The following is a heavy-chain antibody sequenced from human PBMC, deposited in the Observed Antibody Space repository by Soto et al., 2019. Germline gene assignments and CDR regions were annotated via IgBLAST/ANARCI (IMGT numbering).Heavy chain of an antibody. Sequence: GGSLRLSCAASGFTFSSYWMSWVRQAPGKGLEWVANIKQDGSEKYYVDSVKGRFTISRDNAKNSLYLQMNSLRAEDTAVYYCARDFGGIAAAAAYYWGQGTLVTVSS. CDR2: IKQDGSEK. D-gene: IGHD6-13*01. V-gene: IGHV3-7*01. CDR1: GFTFSSYW. CDR3: ARDFGGIAAAAAYY. J-gene: IGHJ4*02.